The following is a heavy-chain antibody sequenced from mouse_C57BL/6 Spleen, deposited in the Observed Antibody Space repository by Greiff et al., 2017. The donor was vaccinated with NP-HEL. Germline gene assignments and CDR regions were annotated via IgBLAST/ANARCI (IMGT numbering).Heavy chain of an antibody. CDR2: INPSNGGT. CDR1: GYTFTSYW. CDR3: ARWGLYYDYDYFDY. D-gene: IGHD2-4*01. J-gene: IGHJ2*01. Sequence: VQLQQSGTELVKPGASVKLSCKASGYTFTSYWMHWVKQRPGQGLEWIGNINPSNGGTNYNEKFKSKATLTVDKSSSTAYMQLSSLTSEDSAVYYCARWGLYYDYDYFDYWGQGTTLTVSS. V-gene: IGHV1-53*01.